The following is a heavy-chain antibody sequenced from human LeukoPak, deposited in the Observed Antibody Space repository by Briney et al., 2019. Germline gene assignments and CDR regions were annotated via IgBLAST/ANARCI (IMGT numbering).Heavy chain of an antibody. Sequence: EASVKVSCKASGGTFSSYAISWVRQAPGQGLEWMGRIIPILGIANYAQKFQGRVTITADKSTSTAYMELSRLRSEDTAVYYCARTYCSSTSCYVKATYFDYWGQGTLVTVSS. J-gene: IGHJ4*02. CDR1: GGTFSSYA. V-gene: IGHV1-69*04. CDR3: ARTYCSSTSCYVKATYFDY. CDR2: IIPILGIA. D-gene: IGHD2-2*01.